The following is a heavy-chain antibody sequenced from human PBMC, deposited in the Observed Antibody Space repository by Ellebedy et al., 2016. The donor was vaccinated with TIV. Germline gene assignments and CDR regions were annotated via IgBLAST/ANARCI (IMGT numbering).Heavy chain of an antibody. CDR1: GYSFTSYW. J-gene: IGHJ5*01. Sequence: GESLEISCKGSGYSFTSYWIGWVRQMPGKGLEWMGIIYPGDSDTRYSPSFQGQVTISADKSISTAYLQWSSLKASDTAMYYCARAEPSGGCSGGSCYPNWFDPWGQGTTVTVSS. D-gene: IGHD2-15*01. CDR3: ARAEPSGGCSGGSCYPNWFDP. CDR2: IYPGDSDT. V-gene: IGHV5-51*01.